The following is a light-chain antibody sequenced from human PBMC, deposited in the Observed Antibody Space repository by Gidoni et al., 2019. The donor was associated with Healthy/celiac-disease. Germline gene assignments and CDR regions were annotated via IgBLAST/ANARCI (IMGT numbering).Light chain of an antibody. Sequence: DIQMTQSPSSLSASVGDRVIITCRASQSISSYLNWYQQKPGKAPKLLIYAASSLQSRVPSRFSGSGSGTDFTLTISSLQPEDFATYYCQQSYSTPQLTFGGGTKVEIK. CDR2: AAS. J-gene: IGKJ4*01. CDR3: QQSYSTPQLT. V-gene: IGKV1-39*01. CDR1: QSISSY.